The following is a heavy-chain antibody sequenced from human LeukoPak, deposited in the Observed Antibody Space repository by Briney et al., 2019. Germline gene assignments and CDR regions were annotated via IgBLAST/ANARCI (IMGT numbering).Heavy chain of an antibody. J-gene: IGHJ6*03. D-gene: IGHD3-10*01. CDR1: GGSIVSYY. CDR3: ARGHYGSGSPYYMDV. V-gene: IGHV4-59*01. CDR2: IYYSGST. Sequence: PSETLSLTCTVSGGSIVSYYWSWIRQPPGKGLEWIGYIYYSGSTNYSPSLKSRVTISVDTSKNQFSLKLSSVTAADTAVYYCARGHYGSGSPYYMDVWGKGTTVTISS.